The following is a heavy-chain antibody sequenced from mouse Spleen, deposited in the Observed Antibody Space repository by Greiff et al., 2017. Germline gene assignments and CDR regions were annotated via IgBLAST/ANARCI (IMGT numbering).Heavy chain of an antibody. J-gene: IGHJ2*01. CDR2: INPNNGGT. V-gene: IGHV1-26*01. Sequence: VQLQQSGPELVKPGASVKISCKASGYTFTDYYMNWVKQSHGKSLEWIGDINPNNGGTSYNQKFKGKATLTVDKSSSTAYMELRSLTSEDSAVYYCAREGFDYWSQGTTLTVSS. CDR3: AREGFDY. CDR1: GYTFTDYY.